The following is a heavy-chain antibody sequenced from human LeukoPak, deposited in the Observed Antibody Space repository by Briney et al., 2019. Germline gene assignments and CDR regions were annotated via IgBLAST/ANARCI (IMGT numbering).Heavy chain of an antibody. V-gene: IGHV3-66*01. J-gene: IGHJ4*02. CDR2: LHTSGST. Sequence: TGGSLRLSCAASGFSVSGHYMNWVRQAPGKGVEWVSVLHTSGSTYYADSVKGRFIISRDNSKNILYLQMNGLGAEDTAVYYCARDRPYGDYDGVDYWGRGTLVTVSS. D-gene: IGHD4-17*01. CDR1: GFSVSGHY. CDR3: ARDRPYGDYDGVDY.